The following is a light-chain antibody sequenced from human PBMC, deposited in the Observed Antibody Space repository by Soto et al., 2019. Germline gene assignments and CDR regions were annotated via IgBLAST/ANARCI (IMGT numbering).Light chain of an antibody. Sequence: PGERGTLSCRASHSVANNYLAWYQQTDGQAPRLLIFGASSRATGVPHRFSASGSGTDFTLTISRLEPEDFAVYFCQQYGGSPHWTVGKGTKVDIK. J-gene: IGKJ1*01. CDR1: HSVANNY. CDR2: GAS. V-gene: IGKV3-20*01. CDR3: QQYGGSPHWT.